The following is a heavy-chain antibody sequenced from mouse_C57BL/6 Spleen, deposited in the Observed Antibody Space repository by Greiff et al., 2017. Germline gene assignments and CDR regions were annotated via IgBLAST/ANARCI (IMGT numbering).Heavy chain of an antibody. CDR2: IDPSDSYT. D-gene: IGHD1-1*01. CDR1: GYTFTSYW. Sequence: VQLQQPGAELVMPGASVKLSCKASGYTFTSYWMHWVKQRPGQGLEWIGEIDPSDSYTNYNQKFKGKSTLTVDKSSSTAYMQLSSLTSEDSAVYYCARRYLRYYFDYWGQGTTLTVSS. V-gene: IGHV1-69*01. J-gene: IGHJ2*01. CDR3: ARRYLRYYFDY.